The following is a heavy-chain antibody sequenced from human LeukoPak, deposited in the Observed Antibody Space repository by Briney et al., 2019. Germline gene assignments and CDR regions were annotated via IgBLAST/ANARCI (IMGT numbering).Heavy chain of an antibody. J-gene: IGHJ6*03. D-gene: IGHD3-3*01. Sequence: SETLSLTCAVYGGSFSGYYWSWIRQPPGKGLEWIGEINHSGSTNYNPSLKSRVTISVDTSKNQFSLKLSSVTAADTAVYYCARVQRGFFEWFSYYYHHLDVWGKGTTVTVSS. V-gene: IGHV4-34*01. CDR2: INHSGST. CDR3: ARVQRGFFEWFSYYYHHLDV. CDR1: GGSFSGYY.